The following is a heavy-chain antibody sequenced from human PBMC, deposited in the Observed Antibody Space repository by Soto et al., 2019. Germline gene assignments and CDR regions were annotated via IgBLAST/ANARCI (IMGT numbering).Heavy chain of an antibody. CDR3: ARTAAAGTYLDY. V-gene: IGHV4-4*02. CDR1: GGSISSSNW. Sequence: QVQLQESGPGLVKPSGTLSLTCAVSGGSISSSNWGSWVRQPPGKGLEWIGGIYHSGSTNYNPPLKRRVTISVDKSKNQFSLKLSSVTAADTAVYYCARTAAAGTYLDYWGQGTLVTVSS. CDR2: IYHSGST. D-gene: IGHD6-13*01. J-gene: IGHJ4*02.